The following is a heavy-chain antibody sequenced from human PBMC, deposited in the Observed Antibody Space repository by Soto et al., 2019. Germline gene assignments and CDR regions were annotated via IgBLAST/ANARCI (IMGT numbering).Heavy chain of an antibody. J-gene: IGHJ4*02. CDR1: GFSLSTSGMC. CDR2: IDWDDDK. D-gene: IGHD5-12*01. CDR3: ARIRVGVATSSGEFDY. V-gene: IGHV2-70*01. Sequence: SGPTLVNPTHTLTLTCTFSGFSLSTSGMCVSWIRQPPGNALEWLAPIDWDDDKYYSTFPKTRLTIFKDTSKNQVVLTMTNMDPVDTATYYCARIRVGVATSSGEFDYWGQGTLVTVSS.